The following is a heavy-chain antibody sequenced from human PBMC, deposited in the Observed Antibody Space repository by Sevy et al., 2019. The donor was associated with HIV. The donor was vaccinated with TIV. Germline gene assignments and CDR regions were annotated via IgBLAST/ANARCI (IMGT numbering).Heavy chain of an antibody. Sequence: GGSLRLSCAASGFTFSSHGMHWVRQAPGKGPESVAFISYDGSKKYYTDSVKGRFTISRDNSKNTVYLQMNSLRAEDTAVYSCAKLRSAFGPLDDWGQGTLVTVSS. V-gene: IGHV3-30*18. CDR3: AKLRSAFGPLDD. J-gene: IGHJ4*02. CDR1: GFTFSSHG. CDR2: ISYDGSKK. D-gene: IGHD3-16*01.